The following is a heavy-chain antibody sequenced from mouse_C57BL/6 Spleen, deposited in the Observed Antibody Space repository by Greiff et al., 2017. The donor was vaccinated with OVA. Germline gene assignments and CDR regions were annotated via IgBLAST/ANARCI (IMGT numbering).Heavy chain of an antibody. CDR3: AREAY. CDR1: GYTFTSYW. V-gene: IGHV1-69*01. CDR2: INPSDSYT. J-gene: IGHJ3*01. Sequence: QVQLQQSGAELVMPGASVKLSCTASGYTFTSYWMHWVKQRPGQGLEWIGEINPSDSYTNYNQKFKGKSTLTVDKSSSTAYMQLSSLTSEDSAVYYGAREAYWGQGTLVTVSA.